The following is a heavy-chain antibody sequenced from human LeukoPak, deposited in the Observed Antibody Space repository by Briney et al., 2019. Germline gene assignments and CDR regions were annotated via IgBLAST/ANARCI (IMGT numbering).Heavy chain of an antibody. Sequence: PGGSLRLSCAASGFTFSSYEMNWVRQAPGKGLEWVSSISSSSNYIYYADSVKGRFTISRDNAKNSLYLQMNSLRAEDTAVYYCARIRQIRFGESDYWGQGTLVTVSS. V-gene: IGHV3-21*01. CDR2: ISSSSNYI. CDR1: GFTFSSYE. D-gene: IGHD3-10*01. CDR3: ARIRQIRFGESDY. J-gene: IGHJ4*02.